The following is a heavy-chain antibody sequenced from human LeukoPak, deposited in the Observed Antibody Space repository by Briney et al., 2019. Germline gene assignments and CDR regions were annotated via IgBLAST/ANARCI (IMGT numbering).Heavy chain of an antibody. CDR3: ARDYSGSSNWFDP. D-gene: IGHD1-26*01. Sequence: GASVKVSCKASGYTFTGYYMHWVRQAPGQGLEWMGRINPNSGGTSYAQKFQGRVTMTRDTSISTAYMELSRLRSDDTAVYYCARDYSGSSNWFDPWGQGTLVTVSS. CDR1: GYTFTGYY. V-gene: IGHV1-2*06. J-gene: IGHJ5*02. CDR2: INPNSGGT.